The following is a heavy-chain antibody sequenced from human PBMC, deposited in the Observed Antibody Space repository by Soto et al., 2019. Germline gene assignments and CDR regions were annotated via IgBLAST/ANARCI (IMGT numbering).Heavy chain of an antibody. CDR1: GGSISSSSYY. V-gene: IGHV4-39*01. CDR3: ARQVAPAYYYDSSGYYYDY. Sequence: PSETLSLTCTVSGGSISSSSYYWGWIRQPPGKGLEWIGSIYYSGSTYYNPSLKSRVTISVDTSKNQFSLKLSSVTAADTAVYYCARQVAPAYYYDSSGYYYDYWGQGTLVTVSS. CDR2: IYYSGST. J-gene: IGHJ4*02. D-gene: IGHD3-22*01.